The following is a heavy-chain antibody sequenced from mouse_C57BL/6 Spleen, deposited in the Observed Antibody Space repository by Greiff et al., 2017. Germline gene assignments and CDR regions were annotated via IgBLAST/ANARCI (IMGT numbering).Heavy chain of an antibody. J-gene: IGHJ4*01. V-gene: IGHV14-1*01. CDR3: APFDYDRNAFAY. CDR1: GFNIKDYD. D-gene: IGHD2-4*01. CDR2: IDPEDGDT. Sequence: EVKLMESGAELVRPGASVTLSCTASGFNIKDYDMHWVKQRPEQGLEWIGRIDPEDGDTEYAPKFQGKAIMNADTSSNTAYLKLSRLTSEDTAVYYYAPFDYDRNAFAYWGQGTLVTVSA.